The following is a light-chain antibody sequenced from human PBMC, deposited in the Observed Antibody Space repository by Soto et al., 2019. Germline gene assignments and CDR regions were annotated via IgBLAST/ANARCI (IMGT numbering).Light chain of an antibody. CDR1: QSVISSY. J-gene: IGKJ1*01. V-gene: IGKV3D-20*02. CDR3: QKRSNWPRK. CDR2: GAS. Sequence: EIVMTHSPATLSVSPVEIATLSCSSSQSVISSYLAWYQQKPGQAPRLLIYGASSRATGIPARFSGSGSATSFTLTISSLEPEDFAVYYCQKRSNWPRKFGQGTKVDIK.